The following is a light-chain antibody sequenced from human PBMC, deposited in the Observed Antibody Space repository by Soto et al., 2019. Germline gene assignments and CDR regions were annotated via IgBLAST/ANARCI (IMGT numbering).Light chain of an antibody. Sequence: EIVLTQSPATLSLSPGERATLSCRASQSVSSYLAWYQQKPGQAPRLLIYDASNRATGIPARFSGSGSGTDFTLTICCLEPEDFAVYYCQQRSNWPPTFGGGAKVDNK. CDR1: QSVSSY. CDR2: DAS. J-gene: IGKJ4*01. V-gene: IGKV3-11*01. CDR3: QQRSNWPPT.